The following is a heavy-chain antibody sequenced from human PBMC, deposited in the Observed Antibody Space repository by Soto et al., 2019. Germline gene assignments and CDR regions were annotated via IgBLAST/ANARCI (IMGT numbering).Heavy chain of an antibody. CDR3: AKGGESINMVRGVTAYYYSYGMDV. V-gene: IGHV3-23*01. Sequence: GGSLRLSCAASGFTFSSYAMSWVRQAPGKGLEWVSAISGSGGSTYYADSVKGRLTISRDNSKNTLYLQMNSLRPEDTAVYDGAKGGESINMVRGVTAYYYSYGMDVWGQGTTVTVSS. J-gene: IGHJ6*02. CDR1: GFTFSSYA. CDR2: ISGSGGST. D-gene: IGHD3-10*01.